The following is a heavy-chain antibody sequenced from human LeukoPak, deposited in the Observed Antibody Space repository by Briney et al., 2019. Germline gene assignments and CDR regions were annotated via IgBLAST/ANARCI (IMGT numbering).Heavy chain of an antibody. CDR3: ARDLPGYSSSWPRRNYYYGMDV. J-gene: IGHJ6*02. Sequence: XYNPSLKSRVTISVDTSKNQFSLKLSSVTAADTAVYYCARDLPGYSSSWPRRNYYYGMDVWGQGTTVTVSS. D-gene: IGHD6-13*01. V-gene: IGHV4-31*02.